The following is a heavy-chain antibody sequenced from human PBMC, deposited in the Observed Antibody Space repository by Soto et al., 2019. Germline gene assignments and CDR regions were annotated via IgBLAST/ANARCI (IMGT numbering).Heavy chain of an antibody. J-gene: IGHJ1*01. Sequence: QVQLQESGPGLVKPSQTLSLTCTVSGGSISSGGYYWSWIRQHPGKGLEWIGYIYYSGSTYYNPSLKSRVTISVDTSKNQFALKLSSVTAADTAVYYCARDLSGSYFPYFQHWGQGTLVTVSS. V-gene: IGHV4-31*03. CDR1: GGSISSGGYY. CDR3: ARDLSGSYFPYFQH. D-gene: IGHD1-26*01. CDR2: IYYSGST.